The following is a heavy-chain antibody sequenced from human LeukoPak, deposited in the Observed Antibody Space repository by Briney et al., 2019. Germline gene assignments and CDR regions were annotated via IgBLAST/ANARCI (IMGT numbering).Heavy chain of an antibody. V-gene: IGHV3-23*01. J-gene: IGHJ3*02. CDR3: PKWGANCSSTSCYINAFGI. Sequence: PGGSLRLSCAASGFTFSRYWMHWVRQAPGKGLEWVSAISGSGGSTYYADSVKGRFTISRDNAKNTLYLQMNSLRAEDTAVYYCPKWGANCSSTSCYINAFGIWGQGTVVTVSS. CDR2: ISGSGGST. D-gene: IGHD2-2*02. CDR1: GFTFSRYW.